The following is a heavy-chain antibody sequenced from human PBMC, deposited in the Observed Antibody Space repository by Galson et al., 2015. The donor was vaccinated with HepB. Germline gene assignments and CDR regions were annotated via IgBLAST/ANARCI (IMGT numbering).Heavy chain of an antibody. J-gene: IGHJ5*02. D-gene: IGHD2-15*01. CDR3: AHFFYCSGGSCYLPTNWFDP. CDR2: IYWDDDK. CDR1: GFLLSTSGVG. Sequence: PALVKPTQTLTLTCTFSGFLLSTSGVGVGWIRQPPGKALEWLALIYWDDDKRYSPSLKSRLTITKDTSKNQVVLTMTNMDPVDTATYYCAHFFYCSGGSCYLPTNWFDPWGQGTLVTVSS. V-gene: IGHV2-5*02.